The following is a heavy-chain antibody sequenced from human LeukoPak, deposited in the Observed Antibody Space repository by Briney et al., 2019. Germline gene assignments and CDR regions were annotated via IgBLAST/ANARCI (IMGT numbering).Heavy chain of an antibody. D-gene: IGHD3-10*01. CDR3: ATRLQSGSGSYYNS. CDR2: INHSGST. Sequence: SETLSLTCAVYGGSFSGYYWSWIRQPPGKGLEWIGEINHSGSTNYNPSLKRRVTISVNTSKNQFSLRLSSVTAADTALYYCATRLQSGSGSYYNSWGQGAQVTVSS. J-gene: IGHJ4*02. V-gene: IGHV4-34*01. CDR1: GGSFSGYY.